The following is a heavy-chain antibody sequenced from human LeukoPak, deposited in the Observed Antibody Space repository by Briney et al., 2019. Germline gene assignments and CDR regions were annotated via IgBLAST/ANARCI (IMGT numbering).Heavy chain of an antibody. CDR2: INHSGST. CDR3: ARLGWSFDI. Sequence: SETLSLTCAVYGGSFSGYYWSWIRQPPGKGPEWIGEINHSGSTNYNPSLKSRVTISVDTSKNQFSLKLSSVTAADTAVYYCARLGWSFDIWGQGTMVTVSS. CDR1: GGSFSGYY. V-gene: IGHV4-34*01. J-gene: IGHJ3*02. D-gene: IGHD2-15*01.